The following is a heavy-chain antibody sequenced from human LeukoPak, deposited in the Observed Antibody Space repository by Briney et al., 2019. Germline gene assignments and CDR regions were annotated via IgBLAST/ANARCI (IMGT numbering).Heavy chain of an antibody. CDR1: GYTFTSYD. D-gene: IGHD3-9*01. Sequence: ASVKVSCKASGYTFTSYDINWVRQATGQGLEWMGWMNPNSGNTGYAQKFQGRVTMTRNTSINTAYMELSTLRSEDTAVYYCARSKDILTGYCFDYWGQGTLVTVSS. CDR3: ARSKDILTGYCFDY. J-gene: IGHJ4*02. CDR2: MNPNSGNT. V-gene: IGHV1-8*01.